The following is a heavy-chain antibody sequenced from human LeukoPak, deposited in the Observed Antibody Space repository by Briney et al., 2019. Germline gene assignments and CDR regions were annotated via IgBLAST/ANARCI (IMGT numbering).Heavy chain of an antibody. J-gene: IGHJ5*02. CDR1: GGSISSSRFH. CDR3: ARQGYISGQGFRNNWFDP. CDR2: IFYSGST. D-gene: IGHD6-19*01. Sequence: SETLSLTCTVSGGSISSSRFHWGWIRQPPGKGLEWIWTIFYSGSTYYNPYHKRRVTISVDTSKNQFSLKLSSVTAADTAVYYCARQGYISGQGFRNNWFDPWGQGSLVTVSS. V-gene: IGHV4-39*01.